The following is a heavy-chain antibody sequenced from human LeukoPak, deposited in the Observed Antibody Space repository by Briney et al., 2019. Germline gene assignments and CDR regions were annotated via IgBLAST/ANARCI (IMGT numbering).Heavy chain of an antibody. CDR2: IYYSGST. CDR1: GGSISSYY. CDR3: ARATNPDYGDYVFDY. V-gene: IGHV4-59*01. D-gene: IGHD4-17*01. Sequence: PSETLSLTCTVSGGSISSYYWSWIRQPPGKGLERIGYIYYSGSTNYNPSLKSRVTISVDTSKNQFSLKLSSVTAADTAVYYCARATNPDYGDYVFDYWGQGTLVTVSS. J-gene: IGHJ4*02.